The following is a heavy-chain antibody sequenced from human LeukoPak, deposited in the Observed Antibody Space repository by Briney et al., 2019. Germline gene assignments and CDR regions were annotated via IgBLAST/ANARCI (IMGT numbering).Heavy chain of an antibody. CDR1: GYTFTNYA. J-gene: IGHJ3*02. V-gene: IGHV7-4-1*02. CDR2: INTNTGNP. CDR3: ARDPMGYCSSTSCYPSAFDI. Sequence: ASVKVSCKASGYTFTNYAMNWVRQAPGQGPEWMGWINTNTGNPTYAQDFTGRFVFSLDTSVSTANLQISSLKADDTAVYYCARDPMGYCSSTSCYPSAFDIWGQGTMVTVSS. D-gene: IGHD2-2*01.